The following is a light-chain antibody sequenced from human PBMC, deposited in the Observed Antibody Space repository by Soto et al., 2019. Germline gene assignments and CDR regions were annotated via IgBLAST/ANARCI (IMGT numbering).Light chain of an antibody. V-gene: IGKV3-11*01. Sequence: EILLTQSPATLSSFPGDRVTLSCRDSQYINTRLAWYQHRPGQSPRLLIYQTSLREAGIPARFRASGSGTECTRTISDVQPEDFALDYCHQRQSSTRTFGQGTKVDIK. CDR2: QTS. CDR1: QYINTR. J-gene: IGKJ1*01. CDR3: HQRQSSTRT.